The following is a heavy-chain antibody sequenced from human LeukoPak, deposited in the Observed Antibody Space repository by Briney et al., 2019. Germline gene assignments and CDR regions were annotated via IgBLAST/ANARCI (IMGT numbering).Heavy chain of an antibody. CDR2: IYHSGST. CDR1: GGSISSSNW. CDR3: ARDHPIGAEGFDP. D-gene: IGHD4-17*01. V-gene: IGHV4-4*02. Sequence: SETLSLTCAVSGGSISSSNWWSWVRQPPGKGLEWIGEIYHSGSTNYNPSLKSRVTISVDKSKNQFSLKLSSVTAADTAVYYCARDHPIGAEGFDPWGQGTLVTVSS. J-gene: IGHJ5*02.